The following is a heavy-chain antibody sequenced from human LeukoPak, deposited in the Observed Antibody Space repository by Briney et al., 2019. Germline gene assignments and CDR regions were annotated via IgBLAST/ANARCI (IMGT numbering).Heavy chain of an antibody. CDR2: IDQYGSEK. CDR3: ARDLNNPYGSGSFYYYYVDV. Sequence: GGSLRLSCAASGFTFSRYWMSWVRQAPGKGLEWVANIDQYGSEKYYVDSLKGRFTISRDNAKNSLHLQMNSLRAEDTAVYYCARDLNNPYGSGSFYYYYVDVWGKGTTVTVSS. J-gene: IGHJ6*03. CDR1: GFTFSRYW. V-gene: IGHV3-7*01. D-gene: IGHD3-10*01.